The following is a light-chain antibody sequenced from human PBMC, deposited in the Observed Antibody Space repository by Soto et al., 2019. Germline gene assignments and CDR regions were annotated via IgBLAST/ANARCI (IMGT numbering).Light chain of an antibody. CDR1: QSVSSY. J-gene: IGKJ1*01. CDR2: DAS. V-gene: IGKV3-11*01. CDR3: HQRSNWPPWT. Sequence: EIVLTQSPATLSLSPGERATLSCRTSQSVSSYLAWYQQKPGQAPRILIYDASNRATGIPARFSGSGSGTDVTLTISSLEPEDFAVYYCHQRSNWPPWTCGQGTKVEIK.